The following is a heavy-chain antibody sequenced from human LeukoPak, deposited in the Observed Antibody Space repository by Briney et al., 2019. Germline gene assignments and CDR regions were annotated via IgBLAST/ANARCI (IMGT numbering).Heavy chain of an antibody. Sequence: GGSLRLSCAASGFTFSSYSMNWVRQAPGKGLEWVSFISSSTSYIPYADSVKGRFTISRDNAKSSLWLQMNSLRAEDTAVYYCARSAFLVTAPGLYYFDYWGQGTLVAVSS. J-gene: IGHJ4*02. D-gene: IGHD6-13*01. CDR2: ISSSTSYI. CDR3: ARSAFLVTAPGLYYFDY. CDR1: GFTFSSYS. V-gene: IGHV3-21*01.